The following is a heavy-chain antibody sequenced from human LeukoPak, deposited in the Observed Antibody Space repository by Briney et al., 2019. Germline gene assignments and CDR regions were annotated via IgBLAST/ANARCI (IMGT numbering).Heavy chain of an antibody. CDR2: INHSGST. V-gene: IGHV4-34*01. J-gene: IGHJ6*02. CDR1: GGSFSNYF. D-gene: IGHD3-22*01. CDR3: ARGRGYYDSSGYTQQFYFGMDV. Sequence: SETLSLTCAVYGGSFSNYFWTWIRQPPGKGLEWIGEINHSGSTNYNPSLKSRVTISVDTPKNQFSLKLNSVTAADTAVFYCARGRGYYDSSGYTQQFYFGMDVWGQGTTVTVS.